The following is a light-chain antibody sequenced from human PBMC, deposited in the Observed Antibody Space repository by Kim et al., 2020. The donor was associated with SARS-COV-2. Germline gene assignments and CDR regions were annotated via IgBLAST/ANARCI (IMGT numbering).Light chain of an antibody. V-gene: IGLV2-14*04. CDR2: DVS. Sequence: GQSSTISCTGTSSDVGGYNYVSWYQQHPGKDPKLMIYDVSKRPSGVSNRFSGSKSGNTASLTISGLQAEDEADYYCSSFASSSTYLFGTGTKVTVL. J-gene: IGLJ1*01. CDR1: SSDVGGYNY. CDR3: SSFASSSTYL.